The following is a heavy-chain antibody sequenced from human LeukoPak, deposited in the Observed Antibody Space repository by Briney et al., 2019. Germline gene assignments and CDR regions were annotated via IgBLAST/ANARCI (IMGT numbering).Heavy chain of an antibody. CDR1: GDSTSSHY. Sequence: SETLSLTCTVSGDSTSSHYWSWIRQPPGKGLEYIGCIYYSGNTNYNPSLKSRVTISVATSKNQFSLQLSSVTTADTAVYYCARGQTYASGKFDPWGQGTLVTVSS. J-gene: IGHJ5*02. V-gene: IGHV4-59*11. CDR2: IYYSGNT. D-gene: IGHD3-10*01. CDR3: ARGQTYASGKFDP.